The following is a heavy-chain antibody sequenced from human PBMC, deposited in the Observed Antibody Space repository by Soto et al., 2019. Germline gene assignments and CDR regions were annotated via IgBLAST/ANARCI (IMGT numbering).Heavy chain of an antibody. J-gene: IGHJ4*01. V-gene: IGHV5-51*01. CDR3: ATESQLGLGFEY. D-gene: IGHD1-1*01. CDR1: GSNFTKSW. CDR2: IYPGDSDT. Sequence: GESLKISCKDSGSNFTKSWIGWVRQMPGRGLDWMGIIYPGDSDTRYSPSSQGQVIISADKSISTAYLQWSSLKASDTAIYYCATESQLGLGFEYWGQGTLVTVSP.